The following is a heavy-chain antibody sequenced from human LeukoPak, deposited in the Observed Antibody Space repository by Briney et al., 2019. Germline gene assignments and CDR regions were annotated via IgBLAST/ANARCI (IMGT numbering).Heavy chain of an antibody. Sequence: GGSLRLSCAASGFTFSSYAMSWVRQAPGKGLEWVSSISSSSSYIYYADSVKGRFTISRDNAKNSLYLQMNSLRAEDTAVYYCARDLDVVDAAMVGYWGQGTLVTVSS. CDR1: GFTFSSYA. J-gene: IGHJ4*02. CDR2: ISSSSSYI. D-gene: IGHD5-18*01. CDR3: ARDLDVVDAAMVGY. V-gene: IGHV3-21*01.